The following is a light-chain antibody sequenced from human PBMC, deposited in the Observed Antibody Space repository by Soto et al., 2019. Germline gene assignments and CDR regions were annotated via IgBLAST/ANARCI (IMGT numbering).Light chain of an antibody. CDR3: QQYDNWPPWT. Sequence: EVVMTQSPATRSVSPGERATVACRASQSVSNSLAWYQQKPGQVPRLLIYGASTRAAGIPARFSGSGSGTEFTLTISSLQSEDFGVYYCQQYDNWPPWTFGQGTKVDIK. V-gene: IGKV3-15*01. CDR1: QSVSNS. CDR2: GAS. J-gene: IGKJ1*01.